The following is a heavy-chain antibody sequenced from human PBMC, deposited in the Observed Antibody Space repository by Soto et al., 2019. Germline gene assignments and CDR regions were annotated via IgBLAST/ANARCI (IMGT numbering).Heavy chain of an antibody. CDR1: GFTCSSYA. CDR3: ARESVAGTYYFDY. D-gene: IGHD6-19*01. Sequence: GSLRLSCVASGFTCSSYAMHWVRQAPGKGLEWVAVISYDGANEYYADSVKGRFTISRDTSKNTLYLQMNSLRAEDTAVYYCARESVAGTYYFDYWGQGTLVTVSS. CDR2: ISYDGANE. J-gene: IGHJ4*02. V-gene: IGHV3-30-3*01.